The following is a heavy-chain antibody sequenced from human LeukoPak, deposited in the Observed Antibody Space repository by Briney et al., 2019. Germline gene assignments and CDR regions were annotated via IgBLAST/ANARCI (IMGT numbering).Heavy chain of an antibody. J-gene: IGHJ6*02. CDR3: VKEIRRNYFYGMDV. V-gene: IGHV3-30*02. Sequence: PGGSLRLSCAASGFSFSNSDMPWVRQAPGKGLEWVAFIRYDGSNKYYEDSVKGRLTISRDNAKNTLFLRMYSLRPEDTAVYYCVKEIRRNYFYGMDVWGQGTSVTVSS. CDR2: IRYDGSNK. CDR1: GFSFSNSD.